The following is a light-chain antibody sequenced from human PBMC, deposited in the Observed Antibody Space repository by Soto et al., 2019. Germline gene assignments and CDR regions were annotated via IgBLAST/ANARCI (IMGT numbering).Light chain of an antibody. Sequence: EIVLTQSPGTLSLSPGERATLSCRASQSVRSNLAWYQQKPGQAPRLLIYDASNRATGIPARFSGSGSGTDFTLTISSLEPEDFAVYYCHQYNNWPRTFGQGTKVDIK. CDR1: QSVRSN. J-gene: IGKJ1*01. CDR3: HQYNNWPRT. V-gene: IGKV3-11*01. CDR2: DAS.